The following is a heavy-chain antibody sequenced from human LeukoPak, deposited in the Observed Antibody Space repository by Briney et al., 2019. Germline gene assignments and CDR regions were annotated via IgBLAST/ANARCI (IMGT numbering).Heavy chain of an antibody. CDR3: ARHNYGDYFPAHSLDY. V-gene: IGHV4-59*08. Sequence: SESLSLTCSVSGGSITNYYWSWIRQPPGKGLEWIGYIYYSGSTNYNPSLKSRVTISVDTSKNQFSLKLRSVTAADTAVYYCARHNYGDYFPAHSLDYWGQGTLVTVSS. CDR1: GGSITNYY. D-gene: IGHD4-17*01. CDR2: IYYSGST. J-gene: IGHJ4*02.